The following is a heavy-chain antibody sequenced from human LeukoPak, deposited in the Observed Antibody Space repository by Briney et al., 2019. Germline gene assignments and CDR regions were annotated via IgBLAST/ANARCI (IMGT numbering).Heavy chain of an antibody. V-gene: IGHV3-48*02. CDR1: GFTFSSYS. CDR3: ARVAAGYSVNYFDY. CDR2: ISSSSSTI. J-gene: IGHJ4*02. Sequence: GGSLRLSCAASGFTFSSYSMNWVRQAPGKGLEWVSYISSSSSTIYYADSVKGRFTISRDNVENSLYLQMNSLRDEDTAVYYCARVAAGYSVNYFDYWGQGTLVTVSS. D-gene: IGHD4-23*01.